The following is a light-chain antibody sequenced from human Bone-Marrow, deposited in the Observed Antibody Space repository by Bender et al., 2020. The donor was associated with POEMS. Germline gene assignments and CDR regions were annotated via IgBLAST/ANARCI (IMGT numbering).Light chain of an antibody. V-gene: IGLV2-14*01. Sequence: QSALTQPASVSGSPGHSITISCTGTSSDVGFYDYVSWYQQHPGKAPKLTIYEVSNRPSGVSNRFSGSKSGNTASLTISGLQAEDEADYYCSAFSARNTWVFGGGTKLTVL. J-gene: IGLJ3*02. CDR3: SAFSARNTWV. CDR1: SSDVGFYDY. CDR2: EVS.